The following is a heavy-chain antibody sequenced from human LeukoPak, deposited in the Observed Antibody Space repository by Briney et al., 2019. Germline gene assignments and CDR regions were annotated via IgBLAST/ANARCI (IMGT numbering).Heavy chain of an antibody. CDR1: GFTFSGSD. CDR3: ARGSSGYYEFDY. CDR2: ISYDESNE. J-gene: IGHJ4*02. V-gene: IGHV3-30-3*01. Sequence: QSGGSLRLSCAASGFTFSGSDMHWVRQAPGKGLEWVAFISYDESNEYYADSVKGRFTISRDKSKNTLYLQMNSLRGEDTAVYYCARGSSGYYEFDYWGQGTLVTVSS. D-gene: IGHD3-22*01.